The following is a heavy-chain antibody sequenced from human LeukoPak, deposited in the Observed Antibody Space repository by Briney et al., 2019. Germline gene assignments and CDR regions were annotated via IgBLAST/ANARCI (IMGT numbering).Heavy chain of an antibody. CDR2: IIPIFGTA. CDR1: GGTLSSYA. D-gene: IGHD3-22*01. J-gene: IGHJ4*02. V-gene: IGHV1-69*06. Sequence: ASVKVSCKASGGTLSSYAISWVRQAPGQGLEWMGGIIPIFGTANYAQKFQGSVTITADKSTSTAYMELSSLRSEDTAVYYCARDVGYDSSGYYYNLPGYWGQGTLVTVSS. CDR3: ARDVGYDSSGYYYNLPGY.